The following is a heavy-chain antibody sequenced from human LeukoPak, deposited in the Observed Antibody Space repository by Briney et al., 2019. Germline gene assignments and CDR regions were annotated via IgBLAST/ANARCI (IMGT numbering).Heavy chain of an antibody. J-gene: IGHJ4*02. Sequence: PGGSLRLSCAASGFTFSSYSMNWVRQAPGKGLEWVSSISSSSSYIYYADSVKGRFTISRDNAKYSLYLQMNSLRAEDTAVYYCARVADMVRGVIHYYFNYWGQGTLVTVSS. CDR3: ARVADMVRGVIHYYFNY. V-gene: IGHV3-21*01. CDR2: ISSSSSYI. CDR1: GFTFSSYS. D-gene: IGHD3-10*01.